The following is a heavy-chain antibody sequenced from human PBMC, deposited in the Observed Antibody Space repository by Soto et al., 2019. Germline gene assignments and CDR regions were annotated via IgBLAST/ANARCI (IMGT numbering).Heavy chain of an antibody. J-gene: IGHJ6*03. D-gene: IGHD2-2*01. CDR1: GLTFSSYW. Sequence: GGSLRLSCAASGLTFSSYWMHWVRQVPGKGLVWVSRVNSDGSFTTYADSVKGRFTISRDNAKNTLYLQVNSLRAEDTALYYCVRETPSVDHYYFYMDVWGKGTTVTVSS. CDR2: VNSDGSFT. V-gene: IGHV3-74*01. CDR3: VRETPSVDHYYFYMDV.